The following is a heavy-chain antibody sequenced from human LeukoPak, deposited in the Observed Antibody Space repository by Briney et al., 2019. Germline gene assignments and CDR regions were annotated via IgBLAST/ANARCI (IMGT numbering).Heavy chain of an antibody. CDR3: ARGLGDTFFDY. D-gene: IGHD3-16*01. V-gene: IGHV3-48*01. J-gene: IGHJ4*02. Sequence: GGSLRLSCAASGFIFGDYTVNWVRQAPGKGLEWISYISRTSSTIYYADSVKGRFTISRDSAKNSLYLQMNGLRAEDTAVYYCARGLGDTFFDYWGQGTLVAVSS. CDR2: ISRTSSTI. CDR1: GFIFGDYT.